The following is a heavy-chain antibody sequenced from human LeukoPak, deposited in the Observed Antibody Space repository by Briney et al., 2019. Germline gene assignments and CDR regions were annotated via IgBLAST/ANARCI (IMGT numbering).Heavy chain of an antibody. Sequence: SETLSLTCTVSGGSISSYYWSWIRQPPGKGLEWIGYIYYSGSTNYNPSLKSRVTISVDTSKNQFSLKLSSVTAADTAVYYCASLGYSYGYGGVDNYYYYMDVWGKGTTVTISS. CDR1: GGSISSYY. CDR3: ASLGYSYGYGGVDNYYYYMDV. J-gene: IGHJ6*03. CDR2: IYYSGST. V-gene: IGHV4-59*01. D-gene: IGHD5-18*01.